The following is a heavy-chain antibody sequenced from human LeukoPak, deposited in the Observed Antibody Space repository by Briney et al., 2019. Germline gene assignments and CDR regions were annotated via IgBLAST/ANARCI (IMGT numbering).Heavy chain of an antibody. CDR3: ARDLVGAYYYYYMDV. CDR1: GFTFSNYW. J-gene: IGHJ6*03. V-gene: IGHV3-7*01. Sequence: GGSLRLSCEGSGFTFSNYWMGWVRQAPGKGLQWVANIKTDGSEKYYVDSVKGRFTISRDNAKNSLYLQMNSLRAEDTAVYYCARDLVGAYYYYYMDVWGKGTTVTVSS. D-gene: IGHD1-26*01. CDR2: IKTDGSEK.